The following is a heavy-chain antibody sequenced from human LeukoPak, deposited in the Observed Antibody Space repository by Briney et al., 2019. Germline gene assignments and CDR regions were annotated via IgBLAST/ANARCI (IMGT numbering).Heavy chain of an antibody. CDR2: IIPILGIA. D-gene: IGHD6-13*01. J-gene: IGHJ5*02. CDR3: AGDSSSWPKGFDP. Sequence: SVKVPCKASGGTFSSYAISWVRQAPGQGLEWMGRIIPILGIANYAQKFQGRVTITADKSTSTAYMELSSLRSEDTAVYYCAGDSSSWPKGFDPWGQGTLVTVSS. V-gene: IGHV1-69*04. CDR1: GGTFSSYA.